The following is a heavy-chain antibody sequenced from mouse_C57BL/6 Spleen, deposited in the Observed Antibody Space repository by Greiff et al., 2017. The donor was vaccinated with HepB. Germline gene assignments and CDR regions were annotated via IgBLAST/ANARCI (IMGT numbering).Heavy chain of an antibody. D-gene: IGHD2-2*01. CDR2: IRSKSNNYAT. CDR1: GFSFNTYA. J-gene: IGHJ1*03. CDR3: VRQGYGYGNWYFDV. V-gene: IGHV10-1*01. Sequence: EVKLVESGGGLVQPKGSLKLSCAASGFSFNTYAMNWVRQAPGKGLEWVARIRSKSNNYATYYADSVKDRFTISRDDSESMLYLQMNNLKTEDTAMYYCVRQGYGYGNWYFDVWGTGTTVTVSS.